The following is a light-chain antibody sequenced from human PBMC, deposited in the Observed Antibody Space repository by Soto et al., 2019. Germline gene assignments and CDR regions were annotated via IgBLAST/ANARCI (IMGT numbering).Light chain of an antibody. CDR3: QQRGT. J-gene: IGKJ1*01. CDR2: AAS. CDR1: QSISSY. V-gene: IGKV1-39*01. Sequence: DIQMAQSPSSLSAFVGDRVTITCRASQSISSYLNWYQQKPGKAPKLLIYAASSLQSGVPSRFSGNVSGTDFTLTISSLQPEDFATYYCQQRGTFGQGTKVDIK.